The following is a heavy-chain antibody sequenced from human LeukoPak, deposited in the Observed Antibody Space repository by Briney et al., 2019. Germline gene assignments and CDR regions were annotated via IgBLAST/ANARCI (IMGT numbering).Heavy chain of an antibody. CDR2: ISGTGGST. D-gene: IGHD2-15*01. CDR1: GFTLRTYD. V-gene: IGHV3-23*01. Sequence: GGSLRLSCAASGFTLRTYDMSWVRQAPGKGLEWVSGISGTGGSTYYADSVKGRFTISRDNSKNTQYLQMNSLRAEDTAVYYCARKDIASWYFDYWGQGTLVTVSS. J-gene: IGHJ4*02. CDR3: ARKDIASWYFDY.